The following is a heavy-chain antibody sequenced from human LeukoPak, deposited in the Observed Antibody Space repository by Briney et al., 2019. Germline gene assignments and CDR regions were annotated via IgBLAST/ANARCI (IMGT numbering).Heavy chain of an antibody. CDR1: GYTFTSYG. CDR3: ARGSPPRRNYDSRGYYSYYFDY. Sequence: ASVKVSCKASGYTFTSYGISWVRQAPGQRLEWMGWISAYNGNTHYAQKLQGRVTMTTDTSTSTVYMELRSLRSDDTAVYYCARGSPPRRNYDSRGYYSYYFDYWGQGTLVTVSS. D-gene: IGHD3-22*01. CDR2: ISAYNGNT. J-gene: IGHJ4*02. V-gene: IGHV1-18*01.